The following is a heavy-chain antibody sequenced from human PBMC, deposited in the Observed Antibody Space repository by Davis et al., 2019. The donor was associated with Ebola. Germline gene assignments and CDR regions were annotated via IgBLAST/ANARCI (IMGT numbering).Heavy chain of an antibody. Sequence: PGGSLRLSCAASEFTFRSYEMNWVRQAPGKGLEWVSYIDSSASTTYYADSVKGRFTISRDNAKNSLFLQMNSLRAEDTAVYYCARSDDYSTSYYITPGAGGFDPWGQGTLVTVSS. CDR3: ARSDDYSTSYYITPGAGGFDP. CDR1: EFTFRSYE. D-gene: IGHD4-11*01. CDR2: IDSSASTT. J-gene: IGHJ5*02. V-gene: IGHV3-48*03.